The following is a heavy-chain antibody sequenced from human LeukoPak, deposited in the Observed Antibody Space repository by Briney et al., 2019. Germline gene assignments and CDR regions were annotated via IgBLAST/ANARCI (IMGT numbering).Heavy chain of an antibody. CDR3: ARDSPYSSSWHWFDP. CDR1: GYTFTGYY. D-gene: IGHD6-13*01. V-gene: IGHV1-2*02. J-gene: IGHJ5*02. Sequence: ASVKVSCKASGYTFTGYYMHWVRQAPGQGLEWMGWINPKSGGTNYAQKLQGRVTMTTDTSTSTAYMELRSLRSDDTAVYYCARDSPYSSSWHWFDPWGQGTLVTVSS. CDR2: INPKSGGT.